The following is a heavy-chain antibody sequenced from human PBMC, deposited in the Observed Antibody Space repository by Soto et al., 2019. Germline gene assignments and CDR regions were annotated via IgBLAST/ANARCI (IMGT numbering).Heavy chain of an antibody. Sequence: SETLSLTCTVSGGSISSSSYYWGWIRQPPGKGLEWIGRIYYSGSTYYNPSLKSRVTISVDTSKNQFSLKLSSVTAADTAVYYCARSPITGTTIGGLYWGQGTLVTVSS. CDR1: GGSISSSSYY. CDR3: ARSPITGTTIGGLY. CDR2: IYYSGST. D-gene: IGHD1-7*01. V-gene: IGHV4-39*01. J-gene: IGHJ4*02.